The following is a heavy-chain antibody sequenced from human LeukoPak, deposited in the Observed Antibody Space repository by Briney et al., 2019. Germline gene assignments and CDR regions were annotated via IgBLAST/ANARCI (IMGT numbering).Heavy chain of an antibody. J-gene: IGHJ4*02. D-gene: IGHD2-2*01. CDR3: ARENIVVVPAALDY. CDR2: INPNSGGT. CDR1: GYTFTGYY. V-gene: IGHV1-2*06. Sequence: ASVKVSCKASGYTFTGYYMHWMRQAPGQGLEWMGRINPNSGGTNYAQKVQGRGTMNRDTSISTDYMELSRLRSDDTAVYYCARENIVVVPAALDYWGQRTLVTVSS.